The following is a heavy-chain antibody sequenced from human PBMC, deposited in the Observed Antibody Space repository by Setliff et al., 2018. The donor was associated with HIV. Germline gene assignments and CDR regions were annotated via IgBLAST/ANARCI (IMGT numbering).Heavy chain of an antibody. D-gene: IGHD3-10*01. CDR1: GFTFSSFG. J-gene: IGHJ5*02. Sequence: GGSLRLSCAASGFTFSSFGMHWVRQAPGKGLEWVSFIQYDGSNKYYADSVKGRFTISRDNSKNTLYLQMNSLRAEDTAVYYCAKDFGSGSYYPSLFDPWGQGTLVTVSS. CDR3: AKDFGSGSYYPSLFDP. V-gene: IGHV3-30*02. CDR2: IQYDGSNK.